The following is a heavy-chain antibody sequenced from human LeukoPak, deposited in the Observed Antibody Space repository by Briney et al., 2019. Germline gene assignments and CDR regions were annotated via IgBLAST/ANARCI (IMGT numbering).Heavy chain of an antibody. J-gene: IGHJ4*02. D-gene: IGHD3-16*02. V-gene: IGHV5-10-1*01. CDR3: VRLGGYRIDY. Sequence: GESLKISCKGSGYSFNHYRISWVRQMPGKGLEWMVTIDPTGSYTKYSPSFQGHVTISLDKSISTAYLQWSGLRASDTAMYYCVRLGGYRIDYWGQGALVTVSS. CDR2: IDPTGSYT. CDR1: GYSFNHYR.